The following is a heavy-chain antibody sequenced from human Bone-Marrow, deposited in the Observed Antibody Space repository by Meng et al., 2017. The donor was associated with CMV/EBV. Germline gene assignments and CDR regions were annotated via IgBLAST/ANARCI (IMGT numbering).Heavy chain of an antibody. CDR3: AGRYCSGGSCRYTPFDY. CDR2: IIPIFGTA. J-gene: IGHJ4*02. D-gene: IGHD2-15*01. CDR1: GYTFTGYA. Sequence: SVKVSCKASGYTFTGYAISWVRQAPGQGLEWMGGIIPIFGTANYAQKFQGRVTITTDESTSTAYMELSSLRSEDTAVYYCAGRYCSGGSCRYTPFDYWGQGTLVTVSS. V-gene: IGHV1-69*05.